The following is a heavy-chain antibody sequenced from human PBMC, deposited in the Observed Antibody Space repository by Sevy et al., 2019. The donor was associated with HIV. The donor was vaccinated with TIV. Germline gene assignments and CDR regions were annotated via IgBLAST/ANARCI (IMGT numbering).Heavy chain of an antibody. CDR3: AKDMSDSSGYPYYFDY. V-gene: IGHV3-9*01. D-gene: IGHD3-22*01. CDR2: ISWNSGSI. J-gene: IGHJ4*02. CDR1: GFTFDDYA. Sequence: GGSLRLSCAASGFTFDDYAMHWVRQAPRKGLEWVSGISWNSGSIGYADSVKGRFTISRDNAKNSLYLQMNSLRAEDTALYYCAKDMSDSSGYPYYFDYWGQGTLVNVSS.